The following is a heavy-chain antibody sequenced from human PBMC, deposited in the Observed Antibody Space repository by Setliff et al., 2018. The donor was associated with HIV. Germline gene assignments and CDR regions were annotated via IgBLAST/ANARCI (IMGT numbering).Heavy chain of an antibody. V-gene: IGHV1-2*02. CDR3: ASPSFWGLVARNIDAFDM. J-gene: IGHJ3*02. Sequence: ASVKVSCKASGYNFTGYHIHWVRQAPGQGLEWMGWDNPDNVVLKSAQKFQGRVTMTRDTSINTAYMELSSLKSDDTAVYYCASPSFWGLVARNIDAFDMWGQGTLVTVSS. D-gene: IGHD7-27*01. CDR2: DNPDNVVL. CDR1: GYNFTGYH.